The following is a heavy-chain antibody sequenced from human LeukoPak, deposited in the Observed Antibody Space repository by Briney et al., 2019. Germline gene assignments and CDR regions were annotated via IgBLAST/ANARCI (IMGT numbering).Heavy chain of an antibody. D-gene: IGHD6-19*01. Sequence: GGSLRLSCAASGFTFSNYGVHWVRQAPGKGLEWVAFIRYNGFNEYYADSVKGRFTISRDNSKNTLYLQMHSLRVEDTAVEYCAKDQAEGCYYYYYMDDWGQGTTVTVSS. J-gene: IGHJ6*03. CDR2: IRYNGFNE. CDR1: GFTFSNYG. CDR3: AKDQAEGCYYYYYMDD. V-gene: IGHV3-30*02.